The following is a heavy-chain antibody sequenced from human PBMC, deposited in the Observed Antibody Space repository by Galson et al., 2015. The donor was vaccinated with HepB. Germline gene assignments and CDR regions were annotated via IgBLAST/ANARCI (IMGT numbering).Heavy chain of an antibody. CDR2: INPIFRVS. J-gene: IGHJ5*02. D-gene: IGHD2/OR15-2a*01. CDR3: ATEGKNTDLWLDP. CDR1: GGTFRTSS. V-gene: IGHV1-69*13. Sequence: SVKVSCKASGGTFRTSSILWVRQAPGQGLEWVGGINPIFRVSNYAQRLQGRVTITADESATTAYMELTSLRSEDTAIYYCATEGKNTDLWLDPWGQGTLLIVSS.